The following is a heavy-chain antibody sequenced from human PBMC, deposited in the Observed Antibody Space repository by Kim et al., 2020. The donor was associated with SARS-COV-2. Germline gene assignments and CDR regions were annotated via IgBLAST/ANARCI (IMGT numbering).Heavy chain of an antibody. D-gene: IGHD3-10*01. CDR1: GFTFSSYG. V-gene: IGHV3-33*05. CDR3: ARELTFVYYYGSGSYNPFDY. CDR2: ISYDGSNK. Sequence: GGSLRLSCAASGFTFSSYGMHWVRQAPGKGLEWVAVISYDGSNKYYADSVKGRFTISRDNSKNTLYLQMNSLRAEDTAVYYCARELTFVYYYGSGSYNPFDYWGQGTLVTVSS. J-gene: IGHJ4*02.